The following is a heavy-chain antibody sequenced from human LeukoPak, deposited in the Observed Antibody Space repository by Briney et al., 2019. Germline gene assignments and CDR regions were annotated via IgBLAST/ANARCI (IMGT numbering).Heavy chain of an antibody. CDR3: ARRSSGGYYYGMDV. J-gene: IGHJ6*04. Sequence: GGSLRLSCAASGFTFSSYEMNWVRQAPGKGREGVSYISSSGSTIYYADSVKGRFTISRDNAKNSLYLQMNSLRAEDTAVYYCARRSSGGYYYGMDVWGKGTTVTVSS. D-gene: IGHD6-6*01. CDR2: ISSSGSTI. CDR1: GFTFSSYE. V-gene: IGHV3-48*03.